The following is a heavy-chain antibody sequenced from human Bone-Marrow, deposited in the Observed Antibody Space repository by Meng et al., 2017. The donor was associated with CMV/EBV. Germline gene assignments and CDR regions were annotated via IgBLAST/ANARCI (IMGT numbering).Heavy chain of an antibody. Sequence: ASVKISCKASGYTFITYNMNWVRQAPGQGLEWMGIINPSRGTRNYAQKFQDRVTMTRDTSISTAYMELSRLRSDDTDVYYCAREEPLGYCSSTSCSMDGFDYWGQGTLATVSS. CDR1: GYTFITYN. CDR3: AREEPLGYCSSTSCSMDGFDY. CDR2: INPSRGTR. J-gene: IGHJ4*02. V-gene: IGHV1-46*01. D-gene: IGHD2-2*01.